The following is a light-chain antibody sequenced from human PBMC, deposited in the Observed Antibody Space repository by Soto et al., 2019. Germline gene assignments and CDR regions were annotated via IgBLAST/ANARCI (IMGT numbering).Light chain of an antibody. CDR1: QSVNSNY. CDR3: QQRSNWPPVIT. J-gene: IGKJ5*01. CDR2: DAS. Sequence: EIVLTQSPGTLSLSPGERATLSCRASQSVNSNYLAWYQRKPGQAPRLLIYDASKRATGIPARFSGRGSGTDFTLTISSLEPEDFAVYYCQQRSNWPPVITFGQGTRLEIK. V-gene: IGKV3-11*01.